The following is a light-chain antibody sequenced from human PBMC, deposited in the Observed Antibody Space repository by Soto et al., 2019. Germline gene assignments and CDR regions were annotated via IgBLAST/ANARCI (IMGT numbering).Light chain of an antibody. CDR2: DVS. Sequence: QSALTQPASVSGSPGQSITISCTGTSSDVGGYNYVSWYQQHPGKAPKLMIYDVSSRPSGVSNRFSGSKSGNTASLTISGLQAEDEADYYCSSYTSSSTRVFGGATKVTVL. CDR1: SSDVGGYNY. V-gene: IGLV2-14*01. J-gene: IGLJ3*02. CDR3: SSYTSSSTRV.